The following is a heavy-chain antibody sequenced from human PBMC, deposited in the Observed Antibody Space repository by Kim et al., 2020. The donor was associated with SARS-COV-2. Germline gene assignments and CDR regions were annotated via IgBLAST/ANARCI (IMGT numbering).Heavy chain of an antibody. Sequence: SVKVSCKASGGTFSSYAISWVRQAPGQGLEWMGGIIPIFGTANYAQKFQGRVTITADESTSTAYMELSSLRSEDTAVYYCAREGPDIVVVPAAILGRWFDPWGQGTLVTVSS. V-gene: IGHV1-69*13. CDR3: AREGPDIVVVPAAILGRWFDP. CDR2: IIPIFGTA. J-gene: IGHJ5*02. CDR1: GGTFSSYA. D-gene: IGHD2-2*01.